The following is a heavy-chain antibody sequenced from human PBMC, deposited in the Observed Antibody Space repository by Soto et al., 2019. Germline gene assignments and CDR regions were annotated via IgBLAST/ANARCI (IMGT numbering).Heavy chain of an antibody. V-gene: IGHV1-46*01. D-gene: IGHD3-3*01. J-gene: IGHJ4*02. CDR1: GYTFTSYY. CDR3: ARGVLRFLEWSLYYFDY. Sequence: ASVKVSCTASGYTFTSYYMHWVRRAPGQGLEWMGIINPSGGSTSYAQKFQGRVTMTRDTSTSTVYMELGSLRSEDTAVYYCARGVLRFLEWSLYYFDYWGQGTLVTVSS. CDR2: INPSGGST.